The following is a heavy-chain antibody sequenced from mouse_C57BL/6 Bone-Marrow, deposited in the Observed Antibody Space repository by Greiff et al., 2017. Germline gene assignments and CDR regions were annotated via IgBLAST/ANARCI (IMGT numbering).Heavy chain of an antibody. CDR3: TLHWDWFAY. CDR2: IDPENGDT. V-gene: IGHV14-4*01. J-gene: IGHJ3*01. Sequence: VQLQQSGAELVRPGASVKLSCTASGFNIKDDYMHWVKQRPEQGLEWIGWIDPENGDTEYASKFQGKATITSDTSSNTAYLQLSSLTSEDTAVYYCTLHWDWFAYCGQGTLVTVSA. D-gene: IGHD4-1*01. CDR1: GFNIKDDY.